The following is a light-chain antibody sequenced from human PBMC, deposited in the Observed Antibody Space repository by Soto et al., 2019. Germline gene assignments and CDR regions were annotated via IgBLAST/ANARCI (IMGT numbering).Light chain of an antibody. J-gene: IGKJ5*01. Sequence: EIVMTQSPATLSVSPGERATLSCRASQSVNSNLAWYQQKPGHGTRLLIYGASTRATGIPARCSGRGSGTEVTLTIIIQQADDYVVYYCQQYNYLIAFGQGTRLEIK. V-gene: IGKV3-15*01. CDR2: GAS. CDR1: QSVNSN. CDR3: QQYNYLIA.